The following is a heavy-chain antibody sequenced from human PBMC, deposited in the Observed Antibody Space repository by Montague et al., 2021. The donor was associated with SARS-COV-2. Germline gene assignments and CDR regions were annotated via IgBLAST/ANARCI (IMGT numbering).Heavy chain of an antibody. CDR3: ARENTVTTFGGPYYIDS. J-gene: IGHJ4*02. CDR2: IYYSGIT. CDR1: GDSIRSYY. D-gene: IGHD4-17*01. V-gene: IGHV4-59*01. Sequence: ETLSLTYTVSGDSIRSYYWSWIRQPPGKGLEWIGNIYYSGITNYNPSLKSRVTTSIDTSKNQFSLRLSSVTAADTAVYYCARENTVTTFGGPYYIDSWGQGTLVTVSA.